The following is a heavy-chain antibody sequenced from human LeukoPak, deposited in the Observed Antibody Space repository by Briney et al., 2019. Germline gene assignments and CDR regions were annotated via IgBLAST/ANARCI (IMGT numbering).Heavy chain of an antibody. CDR3: AKDNGYYDFWSGFAPLYFDY. CDR1: GFTFSSYW. J-gene: IGHJ4*02. V-gene: IGHV3-23*01. Sequence: GGSLRLSCAASGFTFSSYWMSWVRQAPGKGLEWVSAISGSGGSTYYADSVKGRFTISRDNSKNTLYLQMNSLRAEDTAVYYCAKDNGYYDFWSGFAPLYFDYWGQGTLVTVSS. CDR2: ISGSGGST. D-gene: IGHD3-3*01.